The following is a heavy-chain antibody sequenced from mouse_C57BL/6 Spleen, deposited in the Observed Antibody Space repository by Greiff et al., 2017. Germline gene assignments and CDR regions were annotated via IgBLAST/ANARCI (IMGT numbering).Heavy chain of an antibody. CDR1: GFTFSSYG. CDR3: ARATTPWYFDV. D-gene: IGHD2-13*01. Sequence: EVNVVESGGDLVKPGGSLKLSCAASGFTFSSYGMSWVRQTPDKRLEWVATISSGGSYTYYPDSVKGRFTISRDKAKNTLYLQMSSLKSEDTAMYYCARATTPWYFDVWGTGTTVTVSS. J-gene: IGHJ1*03. V-gene: IGHV5-6*01. CDR2: ISSGGSYT.